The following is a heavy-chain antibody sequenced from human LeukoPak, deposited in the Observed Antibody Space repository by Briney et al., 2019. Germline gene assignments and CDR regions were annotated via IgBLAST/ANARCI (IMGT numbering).Heavy chain of an antibody. D-gene: IGHD6-13*01. CDR3: VRDSPYSSSSLGFDF. J-gene: IGHJ4*02. CDR1: GGTFSSYA. Sequence: ASVKVSCKASGGTFSSYAISWVRQAPGQGLQWMGWISGYNGNTNFAQKFQGRVTMTTDTSTSTAYMELRSLRSDDTAVYYCVRDSPYSSSSLGFDFWGQGTLVTVSS. V-gene: IGHV1-18*01. CDR2: ISGYNGNT.